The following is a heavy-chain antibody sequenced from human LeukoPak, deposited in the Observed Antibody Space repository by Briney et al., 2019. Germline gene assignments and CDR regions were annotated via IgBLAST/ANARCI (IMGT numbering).Heavy chain of an antibody. CDR3: ARGHKRWFLYYFDY. D-gene: IGHD2-15*01. V-gene: IGHV4-34*01. CDR2: INHSGST. CDR1: GGSISSYY. J-gene: IGHJ4*02. Sequence: PSETLSLTCTVSGGSISSYYWSWIRQPPGKGLEWIGEINHSGSTNYNPSLKSRVTISVDTSRNQFSLKLSSVTAADTAVYYCARGHKRWFLYYFDYWGQGTLVTVSS.